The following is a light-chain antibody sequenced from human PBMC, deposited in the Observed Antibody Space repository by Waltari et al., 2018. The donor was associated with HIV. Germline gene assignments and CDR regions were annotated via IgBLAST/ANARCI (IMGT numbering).Light chain of an antibody. CDR1: QNIGNY. CDR2: GAS. CDR3: QQSYNSPPT. V-gene: IGKV1-39*01. Sequence: DIQMTQSPLCLSASVGDRVTITCRTSQNIGNYLNWYLHKPGTAPKLLIYGASSLQGGVPSRFSGGGSGTDFFLTISNLQPEDFGIYYCQQSYNSPPTFGRGTKREL. J-gene: IGKJ2*01.